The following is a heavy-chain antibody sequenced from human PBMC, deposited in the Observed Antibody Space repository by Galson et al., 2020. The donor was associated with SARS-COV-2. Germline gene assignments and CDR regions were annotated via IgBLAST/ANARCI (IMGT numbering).Heavy chain of an antibody. J-gene: IGHJ6*02. CDR3: ARGDGVVPAEYYYYYYYGTDV. Sequence: GESLKISCAASGFTFNNYALHWVRQAPGKGLEWVAVVSYDGSNKHYADSVRGRFTISRDSFKNTLYLQMNSLRAEDTAVYYCARGDGVVPAEYYYYYYYGTDVWGQGTTVTVSS. CDR2: VSYDGSNK. D-gene: IGHD2-2*01. CDR1: GFTFNNYA. V-gene: IGHV3-30-3*01.